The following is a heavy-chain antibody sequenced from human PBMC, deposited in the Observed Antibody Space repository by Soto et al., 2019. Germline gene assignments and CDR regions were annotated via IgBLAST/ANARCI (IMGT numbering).Heavy chain of an antibody. CDR2: IKQDGSEQ. D-gene: IGHD6-13*01. V-gene: IGHV3-7*01. CDR1: GFTLSSYW. Sequence: ESGGGLVQPGGSLRLSCVGSGFTLSSYWMSWARQAPGKGLEWLANIKQDGSEQHYVDSVKGRFSISRDNAQNSLFLHMSSLRDEDTAVYYCERGSSLNYWGQGTLVTVSS. J-gene: IGHJ4*02. CDR3: ERGSSLNY.